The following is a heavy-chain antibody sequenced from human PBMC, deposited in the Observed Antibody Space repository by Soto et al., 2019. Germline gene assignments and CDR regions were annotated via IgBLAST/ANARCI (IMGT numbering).Heavy chain of an antibody. V-gene: IGHV4-34*01. CDR3: ASSVAASPLHLVDY. J-gene: IGHJ4*02. CDR2: INHSGST. D-gene: IGHD6-6*01. CDR1: GGSFSGYY. Sequence: SETLSLTCAVYGGSFSGYYCSWIRQPPWKGLEWIGEINHSGSTNYNPSLKSRVTISVDTSKNQFSLKLSSVTASDTAVYYCASSVAASPLHLVDYWGQGILVAVSS.